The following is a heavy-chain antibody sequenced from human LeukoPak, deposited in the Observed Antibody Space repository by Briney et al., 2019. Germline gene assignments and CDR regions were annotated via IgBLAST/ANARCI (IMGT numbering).Heavy chain of an antibody. CDR1: GGSFSGYY. CDR2: INHSGST. V-gene: IGHV4-34*01. Sequence: PSETLSLTCAVYGGSFSGYYWSWIRQPPGKGLEWIGEINHSGSTNYNPSLKSRVTISVDTSKNQFSLKLSSVTAADTAVYYCARGRWLQPFDYWGQGTLATVSS. CDR3: ARGRWLQPFDY. D-gene: IGHD5-24*01. J-gene: IGHJ4*02.